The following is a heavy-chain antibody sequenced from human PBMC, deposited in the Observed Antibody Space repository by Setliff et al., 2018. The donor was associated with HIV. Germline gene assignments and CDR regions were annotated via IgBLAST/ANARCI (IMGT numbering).Heavy chain of an antibody. Sequence: GASVKVSCKASGGTFSSYAISWVRQAPGQGLEWMGRIIPIFGTANYAQKFQGRVTITADKSTSTAYMELSSLRSEDTAVYYCARDPYYYDKRGYYEWGQGTLVTVSS. J-gene: IGHJ4*02. CDR2: IIPIFGTA. CDR1: GGTFSSYA. CDR3: ARDPYYYDKRGYYE. V-gene: IGHV1-69*06. D-gene: IGHD3-22*01.